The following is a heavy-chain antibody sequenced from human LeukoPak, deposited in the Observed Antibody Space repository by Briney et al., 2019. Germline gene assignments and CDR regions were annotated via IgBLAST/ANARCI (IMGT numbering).Heavy chain of an antibody. D-gene: IGHD1-26*01. V-gene: IGHV4-59*01. CDR2: IYFSGST. Sequence: SETLSLTCTVSGGSMSGYYWSWIRQPPGKGLEWIGYIYFSGSTNYNPSLKSRVTISVDTSKNQFSLKLSSVTAADTAVYYCARENWESAFDIWGQGTMVTVSS. CDR1: GGSMSGYY. J-gene: IGHJ3*02. CDR3: ARENWESAFDI.